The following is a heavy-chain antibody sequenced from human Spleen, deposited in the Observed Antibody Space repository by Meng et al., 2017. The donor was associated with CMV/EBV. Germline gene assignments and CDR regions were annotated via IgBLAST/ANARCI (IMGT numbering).Heavy chain of an antibody. CDR3: ARGGYSNWARWFDP. CDR1: GYTFTAHY. V-gene: IGHV1-2*02. D-gene: IGHD5-12*01. J-gene: IGHJ5*02. Sequence: ASVKVSCKASGYTFTAHYMQWVRQAPGQGLEWMGWINPNTGGTHYAQGFEGRVTMTSDTSISTDYMELSSLRSDDTAIYYCARGGYSNWARWFDPWGQGALVTVSS. CDR2: INPNTGGT.